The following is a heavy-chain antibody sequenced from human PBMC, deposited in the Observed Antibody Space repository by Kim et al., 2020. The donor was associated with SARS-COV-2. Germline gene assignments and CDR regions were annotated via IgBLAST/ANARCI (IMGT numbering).Heavy chain of an antibody. CDR3: VRDVEANTGYFD. CDR2: INGDGSST. Sequence: GGSLRLSCAAYGFTFSRYWMHWVRQVPGKGLMWVSRINGDGSSTSYAGSVRGRFTISRDNAEKTLYLQMNSLRADDTAIYYCVRDVEANTGYFDWGQGALVTVSS. CDR1: GFTFSRYW. J-gene: IGHJ4*02. V-gene: IGHV3-74*01. D-gene: IGHD5-12*01.